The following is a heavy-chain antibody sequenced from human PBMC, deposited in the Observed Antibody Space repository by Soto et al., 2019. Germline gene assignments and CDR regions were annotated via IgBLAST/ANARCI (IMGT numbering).Heavy chain of an antibody. CDR3: ARGQNIAVDCTGY. J-gene: IGHJ4*02. CDR2: ISSDGSNK. CDR1: GFTFSSYA. Sequence: QLQLVESGGGVVQPGRSLRLSCAASGFTFSSYAMHWVRQAPGKGLEWVAVISSDGSNKYYADSVKGRFTISRDNAKNTLYLQINSLTAEDTAVYYCARGQNIAVDCTGYWGQGTLFAVSS. D-gene: IGHD6-19*01. V-gene: IGHV3-30*14.